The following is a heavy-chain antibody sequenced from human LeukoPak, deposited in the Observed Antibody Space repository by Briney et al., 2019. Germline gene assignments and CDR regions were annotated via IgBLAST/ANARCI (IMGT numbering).Heavy chain of an antibody. V-gene: IGHV3-66*01. CDR2: IYSGGST. J-gene: IGHJ4*02. CDR3: ARDSVYYYDSSGYLDY. D-gene: IGHD3-22*01. CDR1: GFTVSSNY. Sequence: GGSLRLSCAASGFTVSSNYMSWVRQAPGKGLEWVSVIYSGGSTYYADSVKGRFTISRDNSKNTLYLQMNSLRAEDTAVYYCARDSVYYYDSSGYLDYWGQGTLVTVSS.